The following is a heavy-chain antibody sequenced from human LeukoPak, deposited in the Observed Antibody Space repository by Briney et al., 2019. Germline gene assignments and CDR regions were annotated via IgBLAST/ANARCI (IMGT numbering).Heavy chain of an antibody. D-gene: IGHD1-26*01. Sequence: GESLKISCKGSGYSFTSYWIGWVRQMPGKGLEWMGIIYPGDSDTRYSPSFQGQVTISADKSISTAYLQWSSLKASDTAMYYCARHKSPVGATPIPYYYYGMDVWGQGTTVTVSS. CDR3: ARHKSPVGATPIPYYYYGMDV. V-gene: IGHV5-51*01. J-gene: IGHJ6*02. CDR2: IYPGDSDT. CDR1: GYSFTSYW.